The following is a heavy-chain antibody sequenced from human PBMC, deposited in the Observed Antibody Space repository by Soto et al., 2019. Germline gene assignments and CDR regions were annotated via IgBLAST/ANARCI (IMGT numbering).Heavy chain of an antibody. CDR2: ISAYNGNT. J-gene: IGHJ4*02. D-gene: IGHD3-10*01. V-gene: IGHV1-18*04. CDR3: ARDGNGSGSYYIPFV. CDR1: GYTFTRYC. Sequence: GSVKVSCQASGYTFTRYCLRLVRKAPLQGLEWMGWISAYNGNTNYAQKLQGRVTMTTDTSTSTAYMELRSLRSDDTAVYYCARDGNGSGSYYIPFVWGQGTLVTGSS.